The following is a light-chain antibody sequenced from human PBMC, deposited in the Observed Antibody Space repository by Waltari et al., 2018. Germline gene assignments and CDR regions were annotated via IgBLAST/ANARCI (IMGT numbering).Light chain of an antibody. CDR2: GAS. Sequence: EIVMTQSPATLSVSQGERATLSCRASQSVSSNLAWYQQKPGQAPSLLIYGASARATSIPARFSGSGSGTEFTLTISSMQSEDFAVYYCQQYNNWPPYTFGQGTKLEIK. CDR1: QSVSSN. V-gene: IGKV3-15*01. CDR3: QQYNNWPPYT. J-gene: IGKJ2*01.